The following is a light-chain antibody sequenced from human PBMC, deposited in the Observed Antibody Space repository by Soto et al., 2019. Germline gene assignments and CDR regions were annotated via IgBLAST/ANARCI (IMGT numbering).Light chain of an antibody. CDR1: QSVSRN. CDR2: GTS. J-gene: IGKJ4*01. V-gene: IGKV3-15*01. Sequence: EIVMTQSPATLSVSPGERATLSCRASQSVSRNLAWYQQKPGQAPRLLMYGTSTRATGIPAGFSGSGSGTEFTLTISSLQSEDFAVYYCQQYNNWPLTFGGGTKVEIK. CDR3: QQYNNWPLT.